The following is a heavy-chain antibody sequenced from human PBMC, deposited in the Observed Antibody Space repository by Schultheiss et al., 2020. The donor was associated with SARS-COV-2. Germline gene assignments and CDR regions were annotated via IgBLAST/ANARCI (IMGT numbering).Heavy chain of an antibody. D-gene: IGHD4-17*01. Sequence: GESLKISCAASGFTVSSNYMSWVRQAPGKGLEWVSVIYSGGSTYYADSVKGRFTISRDNSKNTLYLQMNSLRAEDTAVYYCTTRFQHWGQGTLVTVSS. J-gene: IGHJ1*01. CDR3: TTRFQH. CDR1: GFTVSSNY. V-gene: IGHV3-53*01. CDR2: IYSGGST.